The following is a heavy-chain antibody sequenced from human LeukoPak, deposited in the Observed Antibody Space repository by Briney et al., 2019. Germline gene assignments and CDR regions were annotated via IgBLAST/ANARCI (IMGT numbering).Heavy chain of an antibody. Sequence: PGRSLRLSCAASGFTISGSAMHWVRQASGKGLEWVGRIRSKPNNYATTYAASVKGRFTIFRDDSKNTTYLQMNSLKTEDTAVYYCTTGPNNIVVVTAMVDYWGQGTLVTVSS. CDR2: IRSKPNNYAT. CDR1: GFTISGSA. V-gene: IGHV3-73*01. J-gene: IGHJ4*02. D-gene: IGHD2-21*02. CDR3: TTGPNNIVVVTAMVDY.